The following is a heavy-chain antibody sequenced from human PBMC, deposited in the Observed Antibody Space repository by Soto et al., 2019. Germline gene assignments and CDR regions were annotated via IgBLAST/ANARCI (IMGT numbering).Heavy chain of an antibody. CDR1: GASISSGSYY. Sequence: QVQLQESGPGLVKPSQTLSLTCTVSGASISSGSYYWSWIRQLPGKGLEWIGYISNSGSTYYNPSLKSRVTISVDTSKNQFSLRVSSVTSADTAVYYCARAVYSNHVYWGQGTLVNVSS. CDR3: ARAVYSNHVY. D-gene: IGHD4-4*01. V-gene: IGHV4-31*03. J-gene: IGHJ4*02. CDR2: ISNSGST.